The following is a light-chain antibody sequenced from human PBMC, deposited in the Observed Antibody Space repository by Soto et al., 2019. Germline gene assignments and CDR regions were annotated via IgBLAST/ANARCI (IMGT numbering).Light chain of an antibody. J-gene: IGKJ3*01. Sequence: EIVLAQSPATLSVSPGDRATLSCRASQSISSNLAWYQQKPGQAPRLILYGASTRATGIPVRFSGSGSGTEFTLTISSLQSEDFAVYYCHQYSTWRRTFGPGTKVDLK. CDR2: GAS. V-gene: IGKV3-15*01. CDR3: HQYSTWRRT. CDR1: QSISSN.